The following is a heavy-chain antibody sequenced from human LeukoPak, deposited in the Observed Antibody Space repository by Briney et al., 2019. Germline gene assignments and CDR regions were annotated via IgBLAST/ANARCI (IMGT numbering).Heavy chain of an antibody. V-gene: IGHV3-23*01. CDR1: GFTFSSYA. Sequence: GGSLRLSCAASGFTFSSYAMSWVRQAPGKGLEWVSAISGSGGSTYYADSVKGRFTISRDNSKNTLYLQMNSLRAEDTAVFYCAKDLGATIYYFDYWGQGTLVTASS. J-gene: IGHJ4*02. CDR2: ISGSGGST. CDR3: AKDLGATIYYFDY. D-gene: IGHD1-26*01.